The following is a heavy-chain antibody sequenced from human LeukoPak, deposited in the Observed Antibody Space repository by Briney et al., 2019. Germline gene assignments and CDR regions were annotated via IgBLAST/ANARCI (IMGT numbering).Heavy chain of an antibody. J-gene: IGHJ5*02. CDR1: GGSISSSTPY. V-gene: IGHV4-39*01. CDR3: ARRGYGGFLDWFDP. CDR2: IYYSGST. Sequence: PSETLSLTCTVSGGSISSSTPYWGWIRQPPGKGLEWIVSIYYSGSTYYHPSLKGRVPLSVDTSKNQFSLKLSSVAAADTAVYYCARRGYGGFLDWFDPWGQGILVTVS. D-gene: IGHD4-23*01.